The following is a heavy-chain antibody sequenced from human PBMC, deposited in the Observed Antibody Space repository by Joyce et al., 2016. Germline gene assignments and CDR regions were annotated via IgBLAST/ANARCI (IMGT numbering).Heavy chain of an antibody. CDR2: ISWDDDIK. J-gene: IGHJ5*02. CDR3: AKDTMGGFDP. Sequence: KLLQSGGGVVEPGGSLRLSCAASGFTFDDYNMYCIRQAPGKGLEWVSRISWDDDIKDYADSVKGRFTISRDNVKKSLYLQMDSLRTEDTASYYCAKDTMGGFDPWGQGTLVVVSS. D-gene: IGHD3-16*01. V-gene: IGHV3-43*01. CDR1: GFTFDDYN.